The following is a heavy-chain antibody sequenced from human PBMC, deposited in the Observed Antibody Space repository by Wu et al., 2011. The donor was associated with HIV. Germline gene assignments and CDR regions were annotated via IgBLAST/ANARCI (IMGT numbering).Heavy chain of an antibody. Sequence: QVQLVQSGAEVRKPGSSVKVSCKVSGGTLSNYGFSWVRQAPGQGLEWMGGIIPMLGTVHYAQKFQGRVRITADKSTRSVYMELSTLRSEDTAVYYCATGRGGVGATMAHWGQGTLVTVSS. CDR1: GGTLSNYG. V-gene: IGHV1-69*08. J-gene: IGHJ4*02. CDR2: IIPMLGTV. CDR3: ATGRGGVGATMAH. D-gene: IGHD1-26*01.